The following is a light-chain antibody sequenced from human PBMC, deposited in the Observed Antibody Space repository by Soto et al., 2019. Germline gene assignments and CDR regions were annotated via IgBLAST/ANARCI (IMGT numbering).Light chain of an antibody. V-gene: IGKV3-15*01. CDR3: QQYSKCPRT. Sequence: EIVMTQSPATLSVSPGERATLSCRASQSISTILAWYQQRPGQAPRLLMYGASTRAAGIPARFSGSGSGTEFTRTSSSLQSEDFAVYYCQQYSKCPRTFGKGTKLEIK. CDR2: GAS. CDR1: QSISTI. J-gene: IGKJ2*01.